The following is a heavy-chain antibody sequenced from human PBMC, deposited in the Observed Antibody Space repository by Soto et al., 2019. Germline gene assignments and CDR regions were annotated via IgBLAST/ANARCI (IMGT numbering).Heavy chain of an antibody. CDR1: GFTFRDYY. J-gene: IGHJ4*02. Sequence: RLSCAASGFTFRDYYMSWIRQAPGKGLEWVSYISSSGSTIYYADSVKGRFTISRDNAKNSLYLQMNSLRAEDTAVYYCARAADTAMVTGVDYWGQGTLVTVSS. V-gene: IGHV3-11*01. CDR3: ARAADTAMVTGVDY. CDR2: ISSSGSTI. D-gene: IGHD5-18*01.